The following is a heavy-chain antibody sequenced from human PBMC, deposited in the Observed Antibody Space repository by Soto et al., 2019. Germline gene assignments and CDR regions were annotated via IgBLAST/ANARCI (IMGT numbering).Heavy chain of an antibody. J-gene: IGHJ4*02. CDR2: IDGSGTTK. V-gene: IGHV3-48*03. Sequence: EVQLLESGGGLVQPGGSLRLSCGVSGFTFNDFEMNWVRQAPGKGLEWLAYIDGSGTTKKYADSVRGRFTISRDNPNNSLFLQLSSLSAADTAIYDCARGFGRFNYGGQGTLVSVSS. CDR3: ARGFGRFNY. D-gene: IGHD3-10*01. CDR1: GFTFNDFE.